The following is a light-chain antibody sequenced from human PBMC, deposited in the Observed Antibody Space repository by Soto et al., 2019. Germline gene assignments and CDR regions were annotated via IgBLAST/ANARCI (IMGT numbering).Light chain of an antibody. J-gene: IGKJ1*01. Sequence: EIGLTQSPVTLSLSPGERATLSCRASQSVSCNSLAWFQQRPDQAPRHLIYGASTRATGIPDRFSGGGSGTDFTLTISRLEPEGFAVYFCQQYAGSPKTFGQGTKVEIK. V-gene: IGKV3-20*01. CDR2: GAS. CDR1: QSVSCNS. CDR3: QQYAGSPKT.